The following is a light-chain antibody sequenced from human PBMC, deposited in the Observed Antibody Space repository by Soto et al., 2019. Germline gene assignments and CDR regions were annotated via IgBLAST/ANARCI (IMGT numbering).Light chain of an antibody. CDR2: AAS. CDR1: QSISTY. CDR3: QQYASSPET. Sequence: DIQMTQSPSSLSASVGDRVTITCRASQSISTYLNWYQQKPGRAPKLLIYAASSLQSGVPSRFSGGGSGTDFTLTISSLQPEDFAVYYCQQYASSPETFGQGTKVEIK. V-gene: IGKV1-39*01. J-gene: IGKJ1*01.